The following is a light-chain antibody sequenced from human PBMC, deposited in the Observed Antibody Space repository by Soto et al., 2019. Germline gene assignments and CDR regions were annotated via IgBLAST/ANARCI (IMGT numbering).Light chain of an antibody. CDR2: WAS. V-gene: IGKV4-1*01. J-gene: IGKJ2*01. Sequence: DIVMTQSPDSLAVSLGERATINCKSSQSVLFSSNNKSYLAWYQQKPGQPPKLLIYWASTRESGVPDRFSGSGSGTDFTLTISSLQAEDVAVYYCQVYYSNSVAFGQGTKLEIK. CDR1: QSVLFSSNNKSY. CDR3: QVYYSNSVA.